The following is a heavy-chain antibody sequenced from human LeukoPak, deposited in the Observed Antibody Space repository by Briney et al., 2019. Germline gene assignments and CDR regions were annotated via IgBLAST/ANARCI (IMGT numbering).Heavy chain of an antibody. CDR3: AKDVLRLNYGYFDL. V-gene: IGHV3-23*01. CDR2: ISYSSGSI. J-gene: IGHJ2*01. CDR1: GFTLSNYA. D-gene: IGHD3-16*01. Sequence: GGSLRLSCAASGFTLSNYAMSWVRQGPGKGPEWVAGISYSSGSIYYLDSVKGRFTVSRDNSRNTLYLPMNSLRAEDTAVYYCAKDVLRLNYGYFDLWGRGTLVSVSS.